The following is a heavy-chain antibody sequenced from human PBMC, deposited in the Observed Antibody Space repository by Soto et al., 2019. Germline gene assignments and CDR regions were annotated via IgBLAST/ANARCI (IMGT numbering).Heavy chain of an antibody. V-gene: IGHV4-34*01. J-gene: IGHJ4*02. Sequence: TXXTLSLTCAVFCGSFNGYYWTWIRQPPGTGLEWMGXINHSXSPNYNKSLKXXVTISVDXXKNQFSLKMTSVTAADTAVYYCARDKINGIFDYWGQGTLVTVSS. D-gene: IGHD2-8*01. CDR3: ARDKINGIFDY. CDR1: CGSFNGYY. CDR2: INHSXSP.